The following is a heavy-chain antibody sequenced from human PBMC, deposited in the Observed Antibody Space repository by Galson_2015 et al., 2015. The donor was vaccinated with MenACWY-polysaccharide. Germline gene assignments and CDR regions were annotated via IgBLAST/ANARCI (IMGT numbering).Heavy chain of an antibody. CDR2: FNPGDSET. Sequence: QSGAEVKKPGESLKISCKGSGYSFTNYWIGWVRQMPGKGLEWMGVFNPGDSETRYSPSFQGRVTISADKSISTAYLQWSSLKASDTAMYYCARHIRGTNDYWGQGTLVTVSS. J-gene: IGHJ4*02. D-gene: IGHD3-16*01. CDR1: GYSFTNYW. V-gene: IGHV5-51*01. CDR3: ARHIRGTNDY.